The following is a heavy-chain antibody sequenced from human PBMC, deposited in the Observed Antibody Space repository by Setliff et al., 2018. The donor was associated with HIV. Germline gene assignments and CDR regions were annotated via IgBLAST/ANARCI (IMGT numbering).Heavy chain of an antibody. CDR2: INAGNGKI. CDR3: ARVWFGETIFDY. CDR1: GYTFTSYA. J-gene: IGHJ4*02. V-gene: IGHV1-3*01. Sequence: EASVKVSCKASGYTFTSYAVHWVRQAPGQRLEWMGWINAGNGKIKYSQKFQGRVTITRDTSASTAYMELSSLRSEDTAVYYCARVWFGETIFDYWGQGTLVTVSS. D-gene: IGHD3-10*01.